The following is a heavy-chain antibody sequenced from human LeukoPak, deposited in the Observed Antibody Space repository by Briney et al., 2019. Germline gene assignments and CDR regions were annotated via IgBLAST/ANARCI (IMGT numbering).Heavy chain of an antibody. CDR3: AKDLGPGSMATSPGFDY. Sequence: PGGSLRLSCAASGFTFSNYWMSWVRQAPGKGLEWVANIKPDGSEKYYVDSVKGRFTISRDNAKTSLYLQMNSLRAEDTALYYCAKDLGPGSMATSPGFDYWGQGTLVTVSS. CDR2: IKPDGSEK. CDR1: GFTFSNYW. D-gene: IGHD5-24*01. J-gene: IGHJ4*02. V-gene: IGHV3-7*03.